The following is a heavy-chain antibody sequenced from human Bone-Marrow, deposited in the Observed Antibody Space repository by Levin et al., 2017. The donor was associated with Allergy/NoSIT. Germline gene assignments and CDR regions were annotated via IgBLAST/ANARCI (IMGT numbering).Heavy chain of an antibody. V-gene: IGHV3-13*01. J-gene: IGHJ6*02. Sequence: GGSLRLSCAASGFTFSSYDMHWVRQATGKGLEWVSAIGTAGDTYYPGSVKGRFTISRENAKNSLYLQMNSLRAGDTAVYYCARSMYYCGSGGYYKFGLCGGMDVWGQGTTVTVSS. D-gene: IGHD3-10*01. CDR2: IGTAGDT. CDR1: GFTFSSYD. CDR3: ARSMYYCGSGGYYKFGLCGGMDV.